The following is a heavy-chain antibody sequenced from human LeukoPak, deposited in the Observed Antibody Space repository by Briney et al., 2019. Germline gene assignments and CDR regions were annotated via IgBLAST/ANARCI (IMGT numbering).Heavy chain of an antibody. CDR1: GGSISSSSYY. D-gene: IGHD1-20*01. J-gene: IGHJ4*02. Sequence: PSETLSLTCTVSGGSISSSSYYWGWIRQPPGKGLEWIGSIYYSGSTYYNPSLKSRVTISVDTSKNQFSLKLSSVTAADTAVYYCARGEGLPRYNWNRWGQGTLVTVSS. V-gene: IGHV4-39*01. CDR3: ARGEGLPRYNWNR. CDR2: IYYSGST.